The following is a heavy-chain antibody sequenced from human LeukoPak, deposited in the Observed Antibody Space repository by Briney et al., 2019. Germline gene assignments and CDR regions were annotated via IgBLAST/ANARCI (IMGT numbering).Heavy chain of an antibody. CDR3: ARDWMVRGVRLDY. D-gene: IGHD3-10*01. CDR1: GFTFSSYG. J-gene: IGHJ4*02. V-gene: IGHV3-30*02. Sequence: PGGSLRLSCAASGFTFSSYGMHWVRQAPGKGLEWVAFIRYDGSNKYYADSVKGRFTISRDNSKNTLYLQMNSLRAEDTAVYYCARDWMVRGVRLDYWGQGTLVTVSS. CDR2: IRYDGSNK.